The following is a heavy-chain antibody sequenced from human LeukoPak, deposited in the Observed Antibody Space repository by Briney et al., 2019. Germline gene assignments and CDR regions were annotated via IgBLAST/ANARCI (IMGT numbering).Heavy chain of an antibody. CDR3: ARLGPYSSSWYYFDY. Sequence: GGSLRLSCAASGFTFSSYGMHWVRQAPGKGLEWVALISYDGSNKYYADSVKGRFTISRDNSKNTLYLQMNSLRAADTAVYYCARLGPYSSSWYYFDYWGQGTLVTVSS. CDR1: GFTFSSYG. V-gene: IGHV3-30*03. J-gene: IGHJ4*02. D-gene: IGHD6-13*01. CDR2: ISYDGSNK.